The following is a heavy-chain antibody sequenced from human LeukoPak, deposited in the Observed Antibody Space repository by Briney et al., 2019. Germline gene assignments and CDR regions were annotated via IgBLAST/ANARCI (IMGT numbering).Heavy chain of an antibody. Sequence: GGSLRLSCAASGFTVSSNYMSWVRQAPGKGLEWVSIIYTDLTAFYADSVKGRFTISRDNTKNSLYLQMDSLTADDTAVYFCACLRGPSDYWGQGTLVTVSS. J-gene: IGHJ4*02. CDR3: ACLRGPSDY. CDR1: GFTVSSNY. V-gene: IGHV3-66*01. CDR2: IYTDLTA. D-gene: IGHD4-17*01.